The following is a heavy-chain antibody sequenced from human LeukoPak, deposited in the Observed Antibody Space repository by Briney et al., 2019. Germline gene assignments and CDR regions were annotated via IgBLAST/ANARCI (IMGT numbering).Heavy chain of an antibody. V-gene: IGHV3-23*01. D-gene: IGHD5-18*01. CDR1: GFIFNNYA. CDR2: ISGGGSDT. Sequence: GGSLRLSCEASGFIFNNYAMSWVRQAPGKGLEGVSSISGGGSDTYYADSVKGRFTISRDNFKNTLCLQMNSLRAEDTAIYYCAKHPRYNSGSFDYWGQGTLVTVSS. CDR3: AKHPRYNSGSFDY. J-gene: IGHJ4*02.